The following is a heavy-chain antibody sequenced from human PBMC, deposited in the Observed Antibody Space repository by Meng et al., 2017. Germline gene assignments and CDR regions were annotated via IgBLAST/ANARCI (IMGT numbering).Heavy chain of an antibody. J-gene: IGHJ4*02. CDR2: IIPIFGTA. D-gene: IGHD3-10*01. CDR3: AREPYGSGSYILY. CDR1: GYTFSSYA. Sequence: SVKVSCKASGYTFSSYAISWVRQAPGQGLEWMGGIIPIFGTANYAQKFQGRVTITADESTSTAYMELSSLRSEDTAVYYCAREPYGSGSYILYWGQGTLVTVSS. V-gene: IGHV1-69*13.